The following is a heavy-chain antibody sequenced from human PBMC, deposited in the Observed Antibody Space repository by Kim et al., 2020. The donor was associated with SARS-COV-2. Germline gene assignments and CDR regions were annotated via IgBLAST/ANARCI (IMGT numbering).Heavy chain of an antibody. CDR3: ASRRPYGSGTLDY. CDR1: GGSFSGYY. D-gene: IGHD3-10*01. Sequence: SETLSLTCAVYGGSFSGYYWSWIRQPPGKGLEWIGEINHSGSTNYNPSLKSRVTISVDTSKNQFSLKLSSVTAADTAVYYCASRRPYGSGTLDYWGQGTLVTVSS. J-gene: IGHJ4*02. CDR2: INHSGST. V-gene: IGHV4-34*01.